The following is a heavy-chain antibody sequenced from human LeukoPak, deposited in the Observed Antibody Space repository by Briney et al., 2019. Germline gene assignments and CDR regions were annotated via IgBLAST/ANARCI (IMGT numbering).Heavy chain of an antibody. CDR3: AGSRIQLCLYY. Sequence: GGSLRLSCAASGFTVSSNYMSWVRQAPGKGLEWVSVIYSGGNTYYADSVKGRFTISRDDSKNTLYLRMNSLRAEDTAVYYCAGSRIQLCLYYWGQGTLVTVTS. J-gene: IGHJ4*02. V-gene: IGHV3-53*01. CDR1: GFTVSSNY. D-gene: IGHD5-18*01. CDR2: IYSGGNT.